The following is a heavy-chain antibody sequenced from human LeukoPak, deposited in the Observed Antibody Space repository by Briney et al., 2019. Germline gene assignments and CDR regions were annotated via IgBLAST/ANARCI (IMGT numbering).Heavy chain of an antibody. CDR1: GGSVSSGSYY. CDR3: ARRWYHAYCDY. Sequence: PSETLSLTCTVSGGSVSSGSYYWSWVRQPPGKGLVWIGCIDYSGSTYYNPSLKSRVTVSADTSKNQFSLKLTSVTAADTAVYYCARRWYHAYCDYWGQGSLVTVSS. V-gene: IGHV4-61*01. D-gene: IGHD2-15*01. CDR2: IDYSGST. J-gene: IGHJ4*02.